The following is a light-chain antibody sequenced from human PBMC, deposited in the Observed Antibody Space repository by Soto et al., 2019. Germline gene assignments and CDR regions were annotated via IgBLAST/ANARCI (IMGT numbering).Light chain of an antibody. CDR3: GTWDSRRNVVV. CDR2: DNN. CDR1: TSNIGNNY. Sequence: QSVLTQPPLVSAAPGQKVTISCSGSTSNIGNNYVSWYQQLPGRAPKLLIYDNNKRPTGIPDRFSGSKSGTSATLGITGLQTGDEAEFYCGTWDSRRNVVVFGGGTKLTVL. J-gene: IGLJ2*01. V-gene: IGLV1-51*01.